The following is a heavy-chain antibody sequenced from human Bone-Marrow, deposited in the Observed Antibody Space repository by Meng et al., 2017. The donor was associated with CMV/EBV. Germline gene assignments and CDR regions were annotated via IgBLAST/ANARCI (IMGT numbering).Heavy chain of an antibody. CDR3: ARVQPDYYDSSGYLDY. CDR2: IKQDGSEK. Sequence: GESLKISCAASGFIFSDHYMTWIRQAPGKGLEWVANIKQDGSEKYYVDSVKGRFTISRDNAKNSLYLQMNSLRAEDTAVYYCARVQPDYYDSSGYLDYWGQGTLVTVS. CDR1: GFIFSDHY. J-gene: IGHJ4*02. D-gene: IGHD3-22*01. V-gene: IGHV3-7*01.